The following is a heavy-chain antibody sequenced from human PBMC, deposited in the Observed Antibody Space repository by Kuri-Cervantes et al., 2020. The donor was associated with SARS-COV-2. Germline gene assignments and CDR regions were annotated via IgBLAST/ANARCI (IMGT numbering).Heavy chain of an antibody. J-gene: IGHJ3*02. CDR2: IKQDGSEK. V-gene: IGHV3-7*01. CDR1: GFTLSRHW. CDR3: ARVAATTWGAFDI. D-gene: IGHD2-15*01. Sequence: GGSLRLSCVASGFTLSRHWMSWVRQAPGKGLEWVANIKQDGSEKYYVDSVKGRFTISRDNAKNSLYLQMNSLRAEDTAVYYCARVAATTWGAFDIWGQGTMVTVSS.